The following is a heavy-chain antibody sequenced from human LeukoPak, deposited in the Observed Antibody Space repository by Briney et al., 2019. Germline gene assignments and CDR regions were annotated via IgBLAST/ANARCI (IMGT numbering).Heavy chain of an antibody. J-gene: IGHJ4*02. CDR2: IWYDGSNK. D-gene: IGHD2-15*01. Sequence: GGSLRLSCAASGFTFSRHRMHAVRQAPGRGLERVAIIWYDGSNKAYGDSVKGRFTISRDNSKNTLYLQMNSVRAEDTAAYYCARDLRYCSGGSCLYYFDYWGQGTLVTVSS. CDR3: ARDLRYCSGGSCLYYFDY. V-gene: IGHV3-33*01. CDR1: GFTFSRHR.